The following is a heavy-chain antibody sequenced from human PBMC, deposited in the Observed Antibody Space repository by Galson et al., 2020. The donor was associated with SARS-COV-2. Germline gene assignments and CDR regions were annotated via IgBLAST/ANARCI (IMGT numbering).Heavy chain of an antibody. V-gene: IGHV3-73*01. J-gene: IGHJ4*02. Sequence: LRLSCAASGFAFSGSAIHWVRQASGKGLEWVGRIRSKPNNYATAYAASVNDRFTISRDDSKNTAYLQMNSLKTEDTALYYCARFVEAANYFDYWGQGALVTVSS. CDR3: ARFVEAANYFDY. D-gene: IGHD6-25*01. CDR1: GFAFSGSA. CDR2: IRSKPNNYAT.